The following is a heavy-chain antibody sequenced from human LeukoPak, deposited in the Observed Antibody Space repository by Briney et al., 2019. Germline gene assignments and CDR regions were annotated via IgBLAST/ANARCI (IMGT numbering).Heavy chain of an antibody. Sequence: GGSLRLSCAASGFTVSSNYMSWVRQAPGKGLEWVSVIYSGGSTYYADSVKGRFTISRDNSKNTLYLQMNSLRAEDTAVYYCARDRQRNGDFLYYFDYWGQGTLVTVSS. CDR1: GFTVSSNY. J-gene: IGHJ4*02. V-gene: IGHV3-66*01. D-gene: IGHD4-17*01. CDR2: IYSGGST. CDR3: ARDRQRNGDFLYYFDY.